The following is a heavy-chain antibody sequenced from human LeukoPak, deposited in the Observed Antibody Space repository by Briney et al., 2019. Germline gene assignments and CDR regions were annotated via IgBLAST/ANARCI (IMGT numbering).Heavy chain of an antibody. CDR1: GFTFSSYS. CDR3: AKVRFGVTARYYFDY. CDR2: ISSSSSYI. Sequence: PGGSLRLSCAASGFTFSSYSMNWVRQAPGKGLEWVSSISSSSSYIYCADSVKGRFTISRDNSKNTLYLQMNSLRAEDTAVYYCAKVRFGVTARYYFDYWGQGTLVTVSS. D-gene: IGHD3-10*01. V-gene: IGHV3-21*04. J-gene: IGHJ4*02.